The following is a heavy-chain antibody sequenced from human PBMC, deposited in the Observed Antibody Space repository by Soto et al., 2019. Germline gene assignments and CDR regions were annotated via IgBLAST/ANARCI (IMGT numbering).Heavy chain of an antibody. CDR3: ARREIQGPIDY. Sequence: QVQLQESGPGLVKPSDTLSLTCAVSGYSISSSNWWGWIRQPPGKGLELIGYIYYSGTTYYNPSLKSRVTMSVDTSKTQFSLKLTSVTAVDTAVYYCARREIQGPIDYWGQGTLVTVSS. CDR2: IYYSGTT. CDR1: GYSISSSNW. D-gene: IGHD1-26*01. V-gene: IGHV4-28*01. J-gene: IGHJ4*02.